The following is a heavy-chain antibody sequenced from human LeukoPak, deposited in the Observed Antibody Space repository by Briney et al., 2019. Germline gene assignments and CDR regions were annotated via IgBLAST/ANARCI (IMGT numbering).Heavy chain of an antibody. CDR2: INWNGGST. V-gene: IGHV3-20*04. D-gene: IGHD3-22*01. CDR1: GFTFDDYG. CDR3: ARGGYYYDSSGYYPLDY. J-gene: IGHJ4*02. Sequence: GGSLRLSCAASGFTFDDYGMSWVRQAPGKGLEWVSGINWNGGSTGYADSMKGRFTISRDNAKNSLYLQMNSLRAEDTALYYCARGGYYYDSSGYYPLDYGGQGTLVTVSS.